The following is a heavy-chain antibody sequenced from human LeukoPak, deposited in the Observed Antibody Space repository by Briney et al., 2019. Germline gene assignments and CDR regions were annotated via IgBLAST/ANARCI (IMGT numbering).Heavy chain of an antibody. V-gene: IGHV3-23*01. CDR3: VKDGGNIVVVVAVMHY. J-gene: IGHJ4*02. Sequence: GGSLRLSRAASGFSLSSYAMSWVRPAPGKGLEWVSSISGSGGSTNYADSVKGRFTISRDNSKNTLYLQMNRLRVEDRAVYYCVKDGGNIVVVVAVMHYWGQGTLVTVFS. CDR1: GFSLSSYA. CDR2: ISGSGGST. D-gene: IGHD2-15*01.